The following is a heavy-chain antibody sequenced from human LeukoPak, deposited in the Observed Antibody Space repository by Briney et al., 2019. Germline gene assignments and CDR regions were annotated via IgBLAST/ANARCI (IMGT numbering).Heavy chain of an antibody. J-gene: IGHJ4*02. CDR1: GGSFSGYY. CDR3: ARGYCTNAVCSLGPTQA. Sequence: SETLSLTCAVYGGSFSGYYWSWIRQPPGKALEWIGNIFYSGSTYYSPSLKSRVTISVDTSKNQFSLKLSSVTAADTAVYYCARGYCTNAVCSLGPTQAWGQGTLVTVSS. CDR2: IFYSGST. D-gene: IGHD2-8*01. V-gene: IGHV4-34*12.